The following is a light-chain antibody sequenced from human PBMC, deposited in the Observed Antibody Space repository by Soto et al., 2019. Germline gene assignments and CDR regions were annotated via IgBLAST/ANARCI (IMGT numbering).Light chain of an antibody. Sequence: VVLTQSPRTLSLFPGQRATLSCRASQRIYNNYVAWYQQKPGQAPRLIISGVSTRATGVPARFSGSGSGTEFTLTINSLQSEDFAVYYCHQYHYWWTFGQGTRVEIK. CDR3: HQYHYWWT. CDR2: GVS. V-gene: IGKV3-15*01. CDR1: QRIYNN. J-gene: IGKJ1*01.